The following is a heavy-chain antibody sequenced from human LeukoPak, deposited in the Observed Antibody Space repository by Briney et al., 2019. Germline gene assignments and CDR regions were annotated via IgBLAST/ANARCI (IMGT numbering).Heavy chain of an antibody. V-gene: IGHV3-30*02. J-gene: IGHJ4*02. Sequence: GGSLRLSCAASGFTFSSYGMHWVRQAPGKGLEWVAFIRYDGSNKYYADSVKGRFTISRDNSKNTLYLQMNSLRAEDTAVYYCAKDKELWGSGTALFDYWGQGTLVTVSS. D-gene: IGHD5-18*01. CDR2: IRYDGSNK. CDR1: GFTFSSYG. CDR3: AKDKELWGSGTALFDY.